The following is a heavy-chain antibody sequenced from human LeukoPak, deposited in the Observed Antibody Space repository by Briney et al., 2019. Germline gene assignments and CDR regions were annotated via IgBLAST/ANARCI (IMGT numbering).Heavy chain of an antibody. CDR3: ARGYSSRLYNWLDP. CDR2: ISYDGGDP. CDR1: GFTFSSYW. V-gene: IGHV3-74*01. J-gene: IGHJ5*02. D-gene: IGHD6-13*01. Sequence: GGSQRLSCAASGFTFSSYWMHWVRQAPGKGLVWVSRISYDGGDPSYADSVKGRFTISRDNAKNTLYLQMNSLTAEDTAVYYCARGYSSRLYNWLDPWGQGTLVTVSS.